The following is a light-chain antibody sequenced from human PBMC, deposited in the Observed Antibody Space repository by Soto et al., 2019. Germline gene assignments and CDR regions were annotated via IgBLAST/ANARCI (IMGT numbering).Light chain of an antibody. J-gene: IGKJ2*01. Sequence: EIVLTQSPGTLSLSPGERATLSCRASQSVSSSYLAWYQQKPGQAPRLLIYGASSRATGIPDMFSGSVSGTDFTLTISRLEPKAFEVYYCQQYGSSPQTFGQGTKLEIK. CDR2: GAS. CDR3: QQYGSSPQT. V-gene: IGKV3-20*01. CDR1: QSVSSSY.